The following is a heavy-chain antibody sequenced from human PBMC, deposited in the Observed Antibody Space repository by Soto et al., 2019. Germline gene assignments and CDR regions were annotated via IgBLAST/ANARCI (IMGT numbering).Heavy chain of an antibody. CDR1: GGTFSSYA. Sequence: SVKVSCKASGGTFSSYAISWVRQAPGQGLEWMGGIIPIFGTANYAQKFQGRVTITADKSTSTAYMELSSLRSEDTAVYYCAIRGPPAEGYSSGGPRGGNYYYYYYGMDVWGQGTTVTVS. CDR2: IIPIFGTA. J-gene: IGHJ6*02. D-gene: IGHD6-19*01. V-gene: IGHV1-69*06. CDR3: AIRGPPAEGYSSGGPRGGNYYYYYYGMDV.